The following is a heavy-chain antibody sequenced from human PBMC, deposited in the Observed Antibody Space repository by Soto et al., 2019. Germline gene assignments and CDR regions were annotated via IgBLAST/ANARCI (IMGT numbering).Heavy chain of an antibody. Sequence: SETLSLTCTVSGYSISSGSCWAWIRQPPGKGPEWIASIYHGGTTFYNPSLKSRITISVDTSNNQFSLKLTSVTAADTAVYYCARVHVMVVAGSTFHYWGHGTLVTVSS. CDR3: ARVHVMVVAGSTFHY. V-gene: IGHV4-38-2*02. D-gene: IGHD6-19*01. CDR1: GYSISSGSC. CDR2: IYHGGTT. J-gene: IGHJ4*01.